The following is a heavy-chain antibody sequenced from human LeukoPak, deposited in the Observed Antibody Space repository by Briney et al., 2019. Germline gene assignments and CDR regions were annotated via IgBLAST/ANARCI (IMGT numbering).Heavy chain of an antibody. D-gene: IGHD3-22*01. J-gene: IGHJ4*02. Sequence: PGGSLRLSCAASGFTFSSYAMSWLRQAPGKGLEWVSAISGSGGSTYYADSVKGRFTISRDNSKNTLYLQMNSLRAEDTAVYYCAKEEPALRSGYYYDSSGYRSDYWGQGTLVTVSS. CDR3: AKEEPALRSGYYYDSSGYRSDY. CDR1: GFTFSSYA. V-gene: IGHV3-23*01. CDR2: ISGSGGST.